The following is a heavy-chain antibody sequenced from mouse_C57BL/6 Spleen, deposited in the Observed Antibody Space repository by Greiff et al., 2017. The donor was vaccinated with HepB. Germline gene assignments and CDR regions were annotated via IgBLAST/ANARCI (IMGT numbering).Heavy chain of an antibody. D-gene: IGHD2-2*01. Sequence: EVHLVESGEGLVKPGGSLKLSCAASGFTFSSYAMSWVRQTPEKRLEWVAYISSGGDYIYYADTVKGRFTISRDNARNTLYLQMSSLKSEDTAMYYCTRDMVTTGYFDVWGTGTTVTVSS. CDR1: GFTFSSYA. CDR2: ISSGGDYI. CDR3: TRDMVTTGYFDV. J-gene: IGHJ1*03. V-gene: IGHV5-9-1*02.